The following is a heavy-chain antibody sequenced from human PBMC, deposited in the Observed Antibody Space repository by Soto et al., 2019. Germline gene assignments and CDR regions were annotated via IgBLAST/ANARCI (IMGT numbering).Heavy chain of an antibody. Sequence: QVQLVQSGAEVKKPGSSVKVSCKASGGTFSSYAIRWVRQAPGQGLEWMGGIIPICGTANYAQKFQGRVTITADESTSTAYMELRSLRSEDTAGYYCAREDRYSGRPFDYWGQGTLVTVSS. J-gene: IGHJ4*02. CDR3: AREDRYSGRPFDY. CDR1: GGTFSSYA. V-gene: IGHV1-69*01. CDR2: IIPICGTA. D-gene: IGHD1-26*01.